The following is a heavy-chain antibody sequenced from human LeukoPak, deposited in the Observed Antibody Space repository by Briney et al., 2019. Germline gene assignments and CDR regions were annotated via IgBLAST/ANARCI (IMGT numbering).Heavy chain of an antibody. J-gene: IGHJ3*02. V-gene: IGHV1-2*06. Sequence: ASVKVSCKASGYTFTSYYMHWVRQAPGQGLEWMGRINPNSGGTNYAQKFQGRVTMTRDTSISTAYMELSRLRSDDTAVYYCARECPYSSSWGMTDAFDIWGQGTMVTVSS. CDR1: GYTFTSYY. D-gene: IGHD6-13*01. CDR3: ARECPYSSSWGMTDAFDI. CDR2: INPNSGGT.